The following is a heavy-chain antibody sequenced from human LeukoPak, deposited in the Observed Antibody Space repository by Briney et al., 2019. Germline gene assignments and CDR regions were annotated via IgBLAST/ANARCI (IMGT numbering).Heavy chain of an antibody. D-gene: IGHD4-23*01. Sequence: SETLSLTCTVSGGSISSSTYWGWIRQPPGKGLEWIGSIYYSGSAYYNPSLKSRVTILVDTSKNQFSLKLSSVTAADTAVYYCARYLDYGGNSRVFQHWGQGTLVTVSS. V-gene: IGHV4-39*07. CDR3: ARYLDYGGNSRVFQH. CDR2: IYYSGSA. CDR1: GGSISSSTY. J-gene: IGHJ1*01.